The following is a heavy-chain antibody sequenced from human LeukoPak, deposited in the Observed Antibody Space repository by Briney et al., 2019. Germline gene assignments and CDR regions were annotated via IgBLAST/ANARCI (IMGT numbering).Heavy chain of an antibody. V-gene: IGHV4-31*03. CDR3: ARGPQTTLDVPAVNFDY. Sequence: SQTLSLTCTVSGGSISSGGYYWSWIRQHPGKGLEWIGYIYYSGSTYYNPSLKSRVTISVDTSKNQFSLKLSSVTAADTAVYYCARGPQTTLDVPAVNFDYWGQGTLVTVSS. CDR1: GGSISSGGYY. D-gene: IGHD2-2*01. CDR2: IYYSGST. J-gene: IGHJ4*02.